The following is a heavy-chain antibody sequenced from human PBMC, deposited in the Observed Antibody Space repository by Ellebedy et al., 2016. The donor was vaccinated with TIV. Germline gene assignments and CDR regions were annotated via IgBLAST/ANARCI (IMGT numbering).Heavy chain of an antibody. V-gene: IGHV4-30-2*01. Sequence: SETLSLXCAVSRGSLNSGGYSWRWVRQAPGKGLEWIGYISTTGNTYYSPSLETRVTISVDTSKNQFSLKLNSVTAADTAIYYCARHYKSGTYPLDYWGQGTLVTVSS. CDR1: RGSLNSGGYS. CDR2: ISTTGNT. J-gene: IGHJ4*02. D-gene: IGHD3-10*01. CDR3: ARHYKSGTYPLDY.